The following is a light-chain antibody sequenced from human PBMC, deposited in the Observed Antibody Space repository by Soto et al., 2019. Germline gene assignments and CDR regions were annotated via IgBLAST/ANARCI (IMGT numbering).Light chain of an antibody. Sequence: QSVLTQPPSVSGAPGQRVTISCTGSSSNIGAGYDVHWYQQLPGTAPKLLIYGNSNRPSGVPDRFSGSKSGTSASLAITGLQAEDEADYYCQSYDSSLSGNVVFGGGTTLTVL. CDR3: QSYDSSLSGNVV. CDR2: GNS. CDR1: SSNIGAGYD. J-gene: IGLJ2*01. V-gene: IGLV1-40*01.